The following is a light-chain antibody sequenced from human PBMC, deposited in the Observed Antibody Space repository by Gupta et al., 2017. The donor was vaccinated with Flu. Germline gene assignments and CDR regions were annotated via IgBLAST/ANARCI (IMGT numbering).Light chain of an antibody. CDR2: SNN. CDR3: VTWDESLSGMV. CDR1: SSNIGTNA. V-gene: IGLV1-44*01. J-gene: IGLJ2*01. Sequence: QSVLTQPPSASGTPGQRVTMPCSGSSSNIGTNAVNWYQQLPGTAPKLLIYSNNQRPSGVPDRFSGSRSGTSASLAISGLQSQDEADYYCVTWDESLSGMVFGGGTKLTVL.